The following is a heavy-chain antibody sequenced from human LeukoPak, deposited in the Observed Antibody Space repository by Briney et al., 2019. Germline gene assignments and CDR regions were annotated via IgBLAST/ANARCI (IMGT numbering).Heavy chain of an antibody. V-gene: IGHV3-33*06. CDR2: IWYDGSNK. D-gene: IGHD3-10*01. Sequence: GGSLRLSCAASGFTFSSYGMHWVRQAPGKGLELVAVIWYDGSNKHYADSVKGRFTISRDNSKNTLYLQMNSLRAEDTAVYYCAKDRSGDSYYMDVWGKGTTVTVSS. CDR3: AKDRSGDSYYMDV. J-gene: IGHJ6*03. CDR1: GFTFSSYG.